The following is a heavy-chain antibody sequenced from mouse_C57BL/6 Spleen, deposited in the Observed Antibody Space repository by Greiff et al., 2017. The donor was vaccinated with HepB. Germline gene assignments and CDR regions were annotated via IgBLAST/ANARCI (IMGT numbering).Heavy chain of an antibody. CDR1: GFTFSDYG. CDR3: ARSRSSYWYFDV. CDR2: ISSGSSTI. D-gene: IGHD1-1*01. V-gene: IGHV5-17*01. Sequence: EVNVVESGGGLVKPGGSLKLSCAASGFTFSDYGMHWVRQAPEKGLEWVAYISSGSSTIYYADTVKGRFTISRDNAKNTLFLQMTSLRSEDTAMYYCARSRSSYWYFDVWGTGTTVTVSS. J-gene: IGHJ1*03.